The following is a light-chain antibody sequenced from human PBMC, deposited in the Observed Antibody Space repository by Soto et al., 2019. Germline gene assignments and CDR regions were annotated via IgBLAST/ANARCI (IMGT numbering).Light chain of an antibody. CDR2: SNN. Sequence: QSVPTQPPSASGTPGQRVTISCYGSSSNIGSNTVNWYQQLPGTAPKLLISSNNQRPSGVPDRFSGSKSGTSASLAISGLQSEDEGDYYCAAWDDSLNGVVFGGGTKVTVL. J-gene: IGLJ2*01. CDR1: SSNIGSNT. CDR3: AAWDDSLNGVV. V-gene: IGLV1-44*01.